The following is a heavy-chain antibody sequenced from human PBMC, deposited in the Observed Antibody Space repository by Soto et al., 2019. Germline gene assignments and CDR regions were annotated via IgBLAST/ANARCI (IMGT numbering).Heavy chain of an antibody. CDR1: GHISGHYG. CDR2: ISAHRGHT. V-gene: IGHV1-18*01. Sequence: QVQLVQSAPELTKPGASVKVSCRVSGHISGHYGISWVRLRAGQGLEWMGWISAHRGHTNYAHKFRGRGTMTTDPSTATVSMALTNLLSDDTAVYFCARDGDQWDQRFCDNWGQGTLVSVSS. CDR3: ARDGDQWDQRFCDN. J-gene: IGHJ4*02. D-gene: IGHD1-26*01.